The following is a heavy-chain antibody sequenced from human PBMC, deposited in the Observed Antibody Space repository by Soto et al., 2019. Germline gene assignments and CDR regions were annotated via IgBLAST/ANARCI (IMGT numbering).Heavy chain of an antibody. J-gene: IGHJ6*02. CDR2: IIPMSGTV. CDR1: RGTLNDYA. Sequence: QVQLVQSGTEVKEPGSSVKVSCKASRGTLNDYAINWVRQAPGQGLEWMGGIIPMSGTVNYAQKFQGRVTIAADKYTITSYMDLSSLRSEDTAVYYCPSPGGFLYGLDLWGQGTTVTVSS. V-gene: IGHV1-69*06. CDR3: PSPGGFLYGLDL. D-gene: IGHD1-26*01.